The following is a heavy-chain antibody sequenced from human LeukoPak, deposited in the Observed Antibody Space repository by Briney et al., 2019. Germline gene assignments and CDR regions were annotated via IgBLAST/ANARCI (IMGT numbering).Heavy chain of an antibody. CDR2: INPNSGGT. CDR3: ARSRLLSLYFDY. Sequence: ASVKVSCKASGYTFTGYYMHWVRQPPGQGLEWMGWINPNSGGTNYAQKFQGRVTMTRDTSISTAYMELSRLRSDDTAVYYCARSRLLSLYFDYWGQGTLVTVSS. J-gene: IGHJ4*02. V-gene: IGHV1-2*02. CDR1: GYTFTGYY. D-gene: IGHD2-21*02.